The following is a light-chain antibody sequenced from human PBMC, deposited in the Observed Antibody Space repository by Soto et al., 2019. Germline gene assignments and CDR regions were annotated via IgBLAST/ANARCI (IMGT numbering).Light chain of an antibody. CDR1: QSIDIY. CDR2: AAS. V-gene: IGKV1-39*01. Sequence: DIQMTQSPSSLSASVGDRVTITCRASQSIDIYVNWYQQKPGKGPKVLIFAASSLQSGVPSRFSGSGYGTDFTLTISSLQPEDFATYYCQQSYSTPPWTFGQGTKVEIK. CDR3: QQSYSTPPWT. J-gene: IGKJ1*01.